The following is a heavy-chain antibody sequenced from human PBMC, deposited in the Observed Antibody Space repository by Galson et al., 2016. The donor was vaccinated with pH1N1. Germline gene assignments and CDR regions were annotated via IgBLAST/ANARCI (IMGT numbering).Heavy chain of an antibody. CDR2: IFYSGST. CDR1: GGSISSGGYY. Sequence: TLSLTCTVSGGSISSGGYYWSWIRQHPGKGLEWIGYIFYSGSTYYNPSLKSRVTISVDTSKNQFSLKLSSVTAADTAVYYCARGVSVAGTPCLDYWGQGTLVTVSS. V-gene: IGHV4-31*03. J-gene: IGHJ4*02. D-gene: IGHD6-19*01. CDR3: ARGVSVAGTPCLDY.